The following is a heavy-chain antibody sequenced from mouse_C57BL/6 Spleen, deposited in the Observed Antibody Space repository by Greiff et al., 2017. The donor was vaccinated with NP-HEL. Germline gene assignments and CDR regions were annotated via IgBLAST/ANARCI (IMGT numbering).Heavy chain of an antibody. CDR3: ARMDGSRGYAMDD. Sequence: QVHVKQSGPGLVQPSQSLSITCTVSGFSLTSYGVHWVRQSPGKGLEWLGVIWSGGSTDYNAAFISRLSISKDNSNSQFFFKMNSRQADDTAIYYCARMDGSRGYAMDDWGQGTSVTVSS. J-gene: IGHJ4*01. V-gene: IGHV2-2*01. D-gene: IGHD1-1*01. CDR2: IWSGGST. CDR1: GFSLTSYG.